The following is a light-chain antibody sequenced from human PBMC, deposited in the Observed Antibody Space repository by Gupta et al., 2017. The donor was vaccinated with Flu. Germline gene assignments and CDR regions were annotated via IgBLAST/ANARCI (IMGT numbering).Light chain of an antibody. CDR3: QQYGTSRP. CDR2: ATS. CDR1: QSVSTSY. J-gene: IGKJ1*01. Sequence: EIVLTQSPGTLSLSPGESATVSCRPSQSVSTSYLAWYQHKPGQAPRLLIYATSTRATGTPDRFSGSGSGTDFTLTISSLEPEDFAVYYCQQYGTSRPFGQGTKVEIK. V-gene: IGKV3-20*01.